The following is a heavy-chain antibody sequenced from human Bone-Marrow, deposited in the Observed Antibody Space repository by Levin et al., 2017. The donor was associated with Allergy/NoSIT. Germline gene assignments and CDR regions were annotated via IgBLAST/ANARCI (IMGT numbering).Heavy chain of an antibody. Sequence: PGGSLRLSCAASGFTFSDYYMSWIRQAPGKGLEWVSYISSSGSTIYYADSVKGRFTISRDNAKNSLYLQMNSLRAEDTAVYYCARTVLDYYDSSGYYYVFDYWGQGTLVTVSS. CDR3: ARTVLDYYDSSGYYYVFDY. V-gene: IGHV3-11*01. CDR1: GFTFSDYY. CDR2: ISSSGSTI. D-gene: IGHD3-22*01. J-gene: IGHJ4*02.